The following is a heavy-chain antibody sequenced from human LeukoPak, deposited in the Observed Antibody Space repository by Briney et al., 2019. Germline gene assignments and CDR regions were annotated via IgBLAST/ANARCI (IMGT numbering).Heavy chain of an antibody. V-gene: IGHV4-59*01. CDR3: ARGVVVAATRYYYYYMDV. D-gene: IGHD2-15*01. J-gene: IGHJ6*03. Sequence: SETLSLTCTVSGGSISSYYWSWIRQPPGKGLEWIGYIYYSGSTNYNPSLKSRVTISVGTSKNQFSLKLSSVTAADTAVYYCARGVVVAATRYYYYYMDVWGKGTTVTVSS. CDR2: IYYSGST. CDR1: GGSISSYY.